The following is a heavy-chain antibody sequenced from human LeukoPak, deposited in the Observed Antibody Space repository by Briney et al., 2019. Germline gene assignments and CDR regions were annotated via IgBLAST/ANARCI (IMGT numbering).Heavy chain of an antibody. J-gene: IGHJ5*02. D-gene: IGHD2-21*01. CDR3: ARLRTRTPGDS. V-gene: IGHV4-39*01. CDR2: IHYTGNT. Sequence: SETLSLTCSVSGGSVISDLHHWGWMRQPPGKGLEWIGSIHYTGNTYYSPSLKSRLTISVDTSKNQFSLKLSSVTAADTALYYCARLRTRTPGDSWDQGTLVTVSS. CDR1: GGSVISDLHH.